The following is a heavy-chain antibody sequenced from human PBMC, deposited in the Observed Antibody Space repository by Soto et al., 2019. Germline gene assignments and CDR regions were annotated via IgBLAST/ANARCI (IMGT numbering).Heavy chain of an antibody. CDR2: IYYSGST. CDR3: AGLTGVDYFDY. V-gene: IGHV4-30-4*01. Sequence: QVQLQESGPGLVKPSQTLSLTCTVSGGSIRSGDYYWIWIRQPPGKGLEWIGYIYYSGSTYYNPTLNRRVTISVDTSKSQFSLKLSSVTAADTAVYYCAGLTGVDYFDYWGQGTLVTVSS. J-gene: IGHJ4*02. CDR1: GGSIRSGDYY. D-gene: IGHD2-21*01.